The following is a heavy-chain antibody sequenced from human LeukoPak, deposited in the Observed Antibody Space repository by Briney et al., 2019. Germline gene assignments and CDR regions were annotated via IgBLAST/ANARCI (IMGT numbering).Heavy chain of an antibody. V-gene: IGHV1-46*01. CDR2: INPSGGST. CDR3: ARGTLTMVRGVIGWFDP. D-gene: IGHD3-10*01. CDR1: GYTFTSYY. Sequence: ASVKVSCKASGYTFTSYYMHWVRQAPGQGLEWMGIINPSGGSTSYAQKFQGRVTMTRDTSTSTVYMELSSLRSEDTAVYCCARGTLTMVRGVIGWFDPWGQGTLVTVSS. J-gene: IGHJ5*02.